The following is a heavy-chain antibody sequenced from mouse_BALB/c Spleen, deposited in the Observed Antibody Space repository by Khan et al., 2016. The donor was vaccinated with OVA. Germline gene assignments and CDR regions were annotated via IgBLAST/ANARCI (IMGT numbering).Heavy chain of an antibody. CDR3: ARRGSYGNYDPYFDV. D-gene: IGHD2-1*01. CDR1: GFSLTSYG. V-gene: IGHV2-6-1*01. J-gene: IGHJ1*01. CDR2: IWSDGHT. Sequence: QVQLQQSGPGLVAPSQSLSITCTISGFSLTSYGVHWVRQPPGKGLEWLVVIWSDGHTTYNSALKSRLSISKDNSKSQVFLKMNSLQTDDTAMYYCARRGSYGNYDPYFDVWGAGTTVTVSS.